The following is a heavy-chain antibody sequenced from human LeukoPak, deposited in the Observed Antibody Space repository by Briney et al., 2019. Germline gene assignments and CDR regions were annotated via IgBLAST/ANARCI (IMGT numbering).Heavy chain of an antibody. CDR3: ARQNPSGSYGYYFDY. CDR1: GGSIRSYY. V-gene: IGHV4-59*08. D-gene: IGHD1-26*01. Sequence: SETLSLTCTVSGGSIRSYYWSWIRQPPGKGLEWIGYIYYSGSTNYNPSLKSRVTISVDTSKNQFSLKLSSVTAADTAVYYCARQNPSGSYGYYFDYWGQGTLVAVSS. CDR2: IYYSGST. J-gene: IGHJ4*02.